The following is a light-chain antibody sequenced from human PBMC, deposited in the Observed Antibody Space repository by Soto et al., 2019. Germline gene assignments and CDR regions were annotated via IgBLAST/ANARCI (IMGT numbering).Light chain of an antibody. V-gene: IGKV3-11*01. Sequence: EIVLTQSPATLSLSPGDSATLSCRASHSIASYLAWYQQKPGQAPRLLIYDASNRATGIPARFSGSGSGTDFTLTISGLEPEDFAVYYCQQCTARPLTFGGGTKVEIK. CDR3: QQCTARPLT. CDR2: DAS. J-gene: IGKJ4*01. CDR1: HSIASY.